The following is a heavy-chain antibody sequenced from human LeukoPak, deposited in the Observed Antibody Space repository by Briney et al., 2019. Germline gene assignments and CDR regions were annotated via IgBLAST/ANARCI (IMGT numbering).Heavy chain of an antibody. CDR1: GGSFSSYS. D-gene: IGHD3-10*01. Sequence: PSETLSLTCALYGGSFSSYSWSWTWIRQTPGKGLEWIGDIIEKGNANYNPSLKSRVTIDLDTSKNQFSLKLTSMTAADTAMYYCARGYYPPRWYFDLWGRGTLVTVSS. J-gene: IGHJ2*01. V-gene: IGHV4-34*01. CDR3: ARGYYPPRWYFDL. CDR2: IIEKGNA.